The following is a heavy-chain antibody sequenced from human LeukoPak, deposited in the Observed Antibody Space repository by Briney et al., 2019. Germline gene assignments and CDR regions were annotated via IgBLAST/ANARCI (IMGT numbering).Heavy chain of an antibody. CDR1: GYSFTSYW. CDR2: IYPGDSDT. CDR3: ARHGPYSSSSRPPRLYWFDP. V-gene: IGHV5-51*01. D-gene: IGHD6-13*01. J-gene: IGHJ5*02. Sequence: GESLKISCKGSGYSFTSYWIGWVRQMPGKGLEWMGIIYPGDSDTRYSPSFQGQVTISADKSISTAYLQWSSLKASDTAMYYCARHGPYSSSSRPPRLYWFDPWGQGTLVTVSS.